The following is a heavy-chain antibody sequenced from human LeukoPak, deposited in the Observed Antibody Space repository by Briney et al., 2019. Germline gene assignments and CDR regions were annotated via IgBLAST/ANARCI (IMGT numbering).Heavy chain of an antibody. CDR3: ARGSECSGGSCYPVGYYYYYGMDV. CDR2: ISSSSSYT. Sequence: PGGSLRLSCAASGFTFSDYYMSWIRQAPGKGLEWVSYISSSSSYTNYADSVKGRFTISRDNAKNSLYLQMNSLRAEDTAVYYCARGSECSGGSCYPVGYYYYYGMDVWGKGTTVTASS. V-gene: IGHV3-11*06. J-gene: IGHJ6*04. D-gene: IGHD2-15*01. CDR1: GFTFSDYY.